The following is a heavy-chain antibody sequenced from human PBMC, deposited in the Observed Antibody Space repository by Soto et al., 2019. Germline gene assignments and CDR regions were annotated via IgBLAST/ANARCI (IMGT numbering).Heavy chain of an antibody. CDR1: GGTFSSYA. Sequence: QVQLVQSGAEVKKPGSSVKVSCKASGGTFSSYAISWVRQAPGQGLEWMGGIIPIFGTATYAQKFQGRVTITADESTSTAYMELSSLRSEDTAVYYCARGALYNWNYGYYFDYWGQGTLVTVSS. J-gene: IGHJ4*02. V-gene: IGHV1-69*01. D-gene: IGHD1-7*01. CDR2: IIPIFGTA. CDR3: ARGALYNWNYGYYFDY.